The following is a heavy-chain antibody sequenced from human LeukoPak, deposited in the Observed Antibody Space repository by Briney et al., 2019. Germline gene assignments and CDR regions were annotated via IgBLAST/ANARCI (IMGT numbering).Heavy chain of an antibody. J-gene: IGHJ3*02. CDR1: GGSISSGGYY. Sequence: PSETLSLTCTVSGGSISSGGYYWSWIRQPPGKGQEWIGYIYHSGSTYYNPSLKSRVTISVDRSKNQFSLKLSSVTAADTAVYYCATEQWQGAFDIWGQGTMVTVSS. D-gene: IGHD6-19*01. CDR3: ATEQWQGAFDI. CDR2: IYHSGST. V-gene: IGHV4-30-2*01.